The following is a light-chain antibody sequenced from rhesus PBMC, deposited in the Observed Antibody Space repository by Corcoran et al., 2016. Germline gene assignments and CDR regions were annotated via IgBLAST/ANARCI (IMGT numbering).Light chain of an antibody. CDR1: QRISSW. J-gene: IGKJ2*01. CDR3: QQYNSSPYT. CDR2: KAS. V-gene: IGKV1-22*01. Sequence: DIQMTQSPSSLSASVGDTVTITCRASQRISSWLAWYQQKPGKAPNLLIYKASSLQSGVPSRFSGSGSGTDFTLTISSLQSEDFATDYCQQYNSSPYTFGQGTKVEI.